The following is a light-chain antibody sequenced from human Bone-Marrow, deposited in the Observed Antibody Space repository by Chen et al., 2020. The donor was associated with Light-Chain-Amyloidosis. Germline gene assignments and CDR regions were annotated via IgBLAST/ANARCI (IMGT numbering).Light chain of an antibody. Sequence: QSALTQPRSVSGSPGQSVTISCTGTSSDVGGYNYVSWYQQHPGKAPKLLIFDVNERPSGVPHRFPFSTSGNTASLTISGVQAEDDADYYCCSCAGINTDWVFGGGTKLTVL. CDR2: DVN. CDR1: SSDVGGYNY. CDR3: CSCAGINTDWV. V-gene: IGLV2-11*01. J-gene: IGLJ3*02.